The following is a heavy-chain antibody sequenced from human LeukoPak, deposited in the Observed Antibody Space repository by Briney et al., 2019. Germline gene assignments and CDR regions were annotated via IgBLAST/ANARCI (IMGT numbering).Heavy chain of an antibody. CDR2: IYYSGST. J-gene: IGHJ4*02. D-gene: IGHD2-15*01. Sequence: SETLSLTCTVSGGSISSYYWSWIRQPPGKGLEWIGYIYYSGSTNYNPSLKSRVTISVDTSKIQFSLKLSSVTAADTAVYYCARGPEVGYCSGGSCYSFDYWGQGTLVTVSS. CDR3: ARGPEVGYCSGGSCYSFDY. V-gene: IGHV4-59*01. CDR1: GGSISSYY.